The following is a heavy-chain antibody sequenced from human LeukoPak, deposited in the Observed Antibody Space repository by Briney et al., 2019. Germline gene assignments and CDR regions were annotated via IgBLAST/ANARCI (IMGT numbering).Heavy chain of an antibody. Sequence: GGSLRLSCAASGFTFSSYSMNWVRQAPGKGLEWVGRIKSKTEGGTTDYAAPVKGRFTISRDDSKNTLYLQMNSLKTEDTAVYYCATEYSTSSPKYYFYYWGQGTLVTVSS. D-gene: IGHD6-6*01. CDR3: ATEYSTSSPKYYFYY. CDR2: IKSKTEGGTT. CDR1: GFTFSSYS. J-gene: IGHJ4*02. V-gene: IGHV3-15*01.